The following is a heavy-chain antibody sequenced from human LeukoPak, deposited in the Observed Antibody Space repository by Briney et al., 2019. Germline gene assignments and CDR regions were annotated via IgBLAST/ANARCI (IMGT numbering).Heavy chain of an antibody. CDR2: IYPGDSDT. D-gene: IGHD3-3*01. CDR3: ATSLYDFWSDYKGYYFDH. CDR1: GYSFTSYW. V-gene: IGHV5-51*01. Sequence: GESLKISCKGSGYSFTSYWIGWVRQMPGKGLEWMGIIYPGDSDTRYSPSFQGQVTISADKSISTAYLQWSSLKASDTAMYYCATSLYDFWSDYKGYYFDHWGQGTMVTVSS. J-gene: IGHJ4*02.